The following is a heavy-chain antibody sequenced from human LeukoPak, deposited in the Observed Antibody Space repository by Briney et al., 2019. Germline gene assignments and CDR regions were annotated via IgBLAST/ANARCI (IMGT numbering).Heavy chain of an antibody. CDR3: ARDRRGTPGTFDI. Sequence: PGRSLRLSCAVSGLTFTSYGMHWVRQGPGKGLEWVAGIWYDGSQKYYADSVKGRFTISRDNSKNTLYLQMNSLRAEDTAVYYCARDRRGTPGTFDIWGQGTMVTVSP. CDR1: GLTFTSYG. D-gene: IGHD1-1*01. CDR2: IWYDGSQK. J-gene: IGHJ3*02. V-gene: IGHV3-33*01.